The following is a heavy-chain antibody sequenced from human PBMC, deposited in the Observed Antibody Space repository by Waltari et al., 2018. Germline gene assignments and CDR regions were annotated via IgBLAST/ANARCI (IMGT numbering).Heavy chain of an antibody. D-gene: IGHD3-10*01. CDR1: GFTFVNSW. J-gene: IGHJ5*02. Sequence: QLVESGGGLVQPGGSLRLSCAASGFTFVNSWMSWVRQAPGKGLEWVAHMKPDGSEKYYVDSVKGRFIISRDNAKNSLYLQMNSLRAEDTAVYYCAREDTLLWFTWFDPWGQGTLVTVSS. CDR3: AREDTLLWFTWFDP. CDR2: MKPDGSEK. V-gene: IGHV3-7*01.